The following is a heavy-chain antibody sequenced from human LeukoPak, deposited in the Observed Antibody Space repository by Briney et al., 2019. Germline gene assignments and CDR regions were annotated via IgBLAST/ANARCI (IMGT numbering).Heavy chain of an antibody. CDR3: AKDLVAVAGLFDY. J-gene: IGHJ4*02. CDR1: GFTFSSYA. D-gene: IGHD6-19*01. Sequence: LAGGSLRLSCAASGFTFSSYAMSWVRQAPGKGLEWVSAISGSGGSTYYADSVKGRFTISRDNSKNTLYLQMNSLRAEDTAVYYCAKDLVAVAGLFDYWGQGTLVTVSS. V-gene: IGHV3-23*01. CDR2: ISGSGGST.